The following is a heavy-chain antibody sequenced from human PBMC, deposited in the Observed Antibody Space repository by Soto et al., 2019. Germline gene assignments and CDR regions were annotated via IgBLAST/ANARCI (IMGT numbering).Heavy chain of an antibody. CDR2: ISYDGSNK. V-gene: IGHV3-30*04. J-gene: IGHJ4*02. Sequence: GESLKISCAASGFTFSSYAMHWVRQAPGKGLEWVAVISYDGSNKYYADSVKGRFTISRDNSKNTLYLQMNSLRAEDTAVYYCATHNQKYCGGDCYSRGGPFDYWGQGTLVTVSS. D-gene: IGHD2-21*02. CDR1: GFTFSSYA. CDR3: ATHNQKYCGGDCYSRGGPFDY.